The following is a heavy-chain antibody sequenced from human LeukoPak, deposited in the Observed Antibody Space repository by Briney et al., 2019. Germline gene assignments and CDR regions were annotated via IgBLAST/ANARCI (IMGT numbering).Heavy chain of an antibody. Sequence: SETLSLTCSVSGDSLNTFYWSWIRQPPGKGLEWIGYIHYTGSTSYNPSLKSRVTISVDTSKNQFSLKLISVTAADTAVYYCARGYWFYFDYWGQGTLVTVSS. J-gene: IGHJ4*02. CDR2: IHYTGST. CDR1: GDSLNTFY. V-gene: IGHV4-59*08. D-gene: IGHD2-8*02. CDR3: ARGYWFYFDY.